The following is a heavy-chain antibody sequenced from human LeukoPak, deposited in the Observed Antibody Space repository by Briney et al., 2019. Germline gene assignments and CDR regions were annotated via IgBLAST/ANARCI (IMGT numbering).Heavy chain of an antibody. J-gene: IGHJ4*02. CDR3: ARAGASSGWYPDY. CDR2: ISYDGSNK. V-gene: IGHV3-30-3*01. CDR1: GFTFSSYD. D-gene: IGHD6-19*01. Sequence: PGGSLRLSCAASGFTFSSYDMYWVRQAPGKGLEWVAVISYDGSNKYYADSVKGRFTISRDNSKNTLYLQMNSLRAEDTAVYYCARAGASSGWYPDYWGQGTLVTVSS.